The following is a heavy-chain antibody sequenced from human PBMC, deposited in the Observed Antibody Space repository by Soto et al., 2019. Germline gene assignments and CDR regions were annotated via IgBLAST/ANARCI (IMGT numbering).Heavy chain of an antibody. Sequence: SETLSLTCAVYGGSFSGYYWSWIRQPPGKGLEWIGEINHSGSTNYNPSLKSRVTISVDTSKNQFSLKLSSVTAADTAVYYCARGQGPRNCNLFYYFDGMDVWGQGTTVTVSS. J-gene: IGHJ6*02. V-gene: IGHV4-34*01. CDR1: GGSFSGYY. D-gene: IGHD1-20*01. CDR3: ARGQGPRNCNLFYYFDGMDV. CDR2: INHSGST.